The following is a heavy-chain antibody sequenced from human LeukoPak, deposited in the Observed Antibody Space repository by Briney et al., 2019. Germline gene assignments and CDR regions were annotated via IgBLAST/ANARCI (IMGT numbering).Heavy chain of an antibody. CDR2: VYYVGNT. V-gene: IGHV4-59*01. CDR3: ARDSGSSPIFDD. J-gene: IGHJ4*02. D-gene: IGHD1-26*01. CDR1: GVTISNSF. Sequence: KPSETLSLTCSVSGVTISNSFWSWIRQSPGKGLEWVADVYYVGNTKYHRSRKSGATISVDTSKNQSSLRLTSGTAGDTAVYYCARDSGSSPIFDDWGQGTLVTVSS.